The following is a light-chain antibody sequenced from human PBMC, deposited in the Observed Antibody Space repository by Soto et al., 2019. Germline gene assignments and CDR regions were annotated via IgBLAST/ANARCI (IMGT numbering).Light chain of an antibody. J-gene: IGLJ1*01. V-gene: IGLV2-11*01. CDR3: CSYAGSYTLYV. CDR2: DVS. CDR1: SSDVGGYNY. Sequence: QSVLTQPGSVSGSPGQSVTISCTGTSSDVGGYNYVSWYQQHPGKAPKLMIYDVSKWPSGVPDRFSGSKSGNTASLTISGLQAEDEADYYCCSYAGSYTLYVFGTGTRSPS.